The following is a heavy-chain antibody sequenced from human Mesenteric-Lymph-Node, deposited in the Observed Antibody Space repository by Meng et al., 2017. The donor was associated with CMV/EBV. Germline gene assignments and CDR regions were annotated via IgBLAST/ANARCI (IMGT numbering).Heavy chain of an antibody. V-gene: IGHV3-72*01. J-gene: IGHJ4*02. CDR1: GFTFRNYY. CDR3: ARDWLGSPDF. CDR2: IRGKDQSYSA. Sequence: SCATSGFTFRNYYMDWVRQAPGKGLEWIGRIRGKDQSYSAEYAASVKGRFTISRDDSQNSLYLQMNSLRPEDTAVYYCARDWLGSPDFWGQGTLVTVSS. D-gene: IGHD3/OR15-3a*01.